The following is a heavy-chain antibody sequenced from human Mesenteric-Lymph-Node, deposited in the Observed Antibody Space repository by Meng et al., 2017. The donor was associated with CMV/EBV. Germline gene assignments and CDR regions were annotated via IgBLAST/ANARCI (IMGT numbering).Heavy chain of an antibody. J-gene: IGHJ1*01. CDR3: ARDGPTWGSFGY. CDR2: MYSSGSP. D-gene: IGHD7-27*01. V-gene: IGHV3-66*03. Sequence: GESLKISCAASGFSVSSSYMSWVRQAPGKGLEWVSVMYSSGSPYYADSVKGRFTISRDNSKNTLYLQMNSLRGEDTAVYYCARDGPTWGSFGYWGQGTLVTVSS. CDR1: GFSVSSSY.